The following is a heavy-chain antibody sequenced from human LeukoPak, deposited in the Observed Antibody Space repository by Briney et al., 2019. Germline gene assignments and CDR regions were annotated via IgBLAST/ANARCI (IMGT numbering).Heavy chain of an antibody. Sequence: SGGSLRLSCAASGSTFSSYEMNWVRQAPGKGLEWVSYISSSSYTIYYADSVKGRFTISRDNAKNSLYLQMNSLRPEDTAVYYCARGQYDILTGLPLPDSWGQGTLVTVSS. CDR2: ISSSSYTI. V-gene: IGHV3-48*03. CDR1: GSTFSSYE. CDR3: ARGQYDILTGLPLPDS. J-gene: IGHJ4*02. D-gene: IGHD3-9*01.